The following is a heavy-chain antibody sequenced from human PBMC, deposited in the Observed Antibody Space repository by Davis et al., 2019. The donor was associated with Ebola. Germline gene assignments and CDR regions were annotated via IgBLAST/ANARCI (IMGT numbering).Heavy chain of an antibody. Sequence: AASVKVSCKASGYTFTSYDINWVRQATGQGLEWMGWMNPNSGNTGYAQKFQGRVTMTTDTSTSTAYMELRSLRSDDTAVYYCARDRMRGYGSGSYHWGQGTLVTVSS. J-gene: IGHJ5*02. V-gene: IGHV1-8*01. CDR1: GYTFTSYD. D-gene: IGHD3-10*01. CDR3: ARDRMRGYGSGSYH. CDR2: MNPNSGNT.